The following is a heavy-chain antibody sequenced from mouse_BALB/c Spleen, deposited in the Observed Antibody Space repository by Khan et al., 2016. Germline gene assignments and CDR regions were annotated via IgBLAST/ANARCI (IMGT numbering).Heavy chain of an antibody. D-gene: IGHD1-1*01. CDR3: ARIADYGTTFDS. Sequence: QVTLKESGPGILQPSQTLSLTCSFSGFSLSTYGIGVGWIRQPSGKGLEWLAPIWWHDSQYYNTALKRRLKTSKETSKNMVFLTIASGDTADTATYYCARIADYGTTFDSWGQGTSLTVSS. CDR1: GFSLSTYGIG. J-gene: IGHJ2*02. CDR2: IWWHDSQ. V-gene: IGHV8-8*01.